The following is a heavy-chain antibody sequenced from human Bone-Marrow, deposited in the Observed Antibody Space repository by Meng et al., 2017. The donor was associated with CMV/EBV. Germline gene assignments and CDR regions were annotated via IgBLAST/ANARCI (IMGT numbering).Heavy chain of an antibody. Sequence: GESLKISCGTSGFIFSSSGMHWVRQAPGKGLEWVALIHYDGGRKYYADSVQGRFSISRDNSKNTLYLQMYSLRAEDTAVYYCARGGVWDFWSGYHSSYYYGMDVWGQGTTVTVSS. CDR3: ARGGVWDFWSGYHSSYYYGMDV. CDR2: IHYDGGRK. D-gene: IGHD3-3*01. CDR1: GFIFSSSG. J-gene: IGHJ6*02. V-gene: IGHV3-30*02.